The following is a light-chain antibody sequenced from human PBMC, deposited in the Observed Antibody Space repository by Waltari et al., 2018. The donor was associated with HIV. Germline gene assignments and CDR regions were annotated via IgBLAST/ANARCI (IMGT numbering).Light chain of an antibody. CDR1: NIATYT. J-gene: IGLJ3*02. V-gene: IGLV3-21*02. CDR2: GNS. Sequence: SYVLTQPPSVSVAPGQTAMIICGGDNIATYTVHWYQQRPGQAPGLVISGNSDRPSGIPERFSGSIAGDTATLTSSRVEVGDEAGYFCQVWDATGDHPGVFGGGTKLTVL. CDR3: QVWDATGDHPGV.